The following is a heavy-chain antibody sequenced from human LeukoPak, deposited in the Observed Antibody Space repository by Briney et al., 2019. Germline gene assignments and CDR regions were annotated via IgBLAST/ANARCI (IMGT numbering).Heavy chain of an antibody. CDR1: GFTFSSYG. V-gene: IGHV3-30*02. Sequence: GGSLRLSCAASGFTFSSYGMHLVRQAPGKGLEWVAFIRYGGSNKYYAHSVKGRFTISRDNSKNSLYLQMNSLRAEDTAVYYCAKASYGDYDYWGQGTLVTVAS. J-gene: IGHJ4*02. CDR3: AKASYGDYDY. D-gene: IGHD4-17*01. CDR2: IRYGGSNK.